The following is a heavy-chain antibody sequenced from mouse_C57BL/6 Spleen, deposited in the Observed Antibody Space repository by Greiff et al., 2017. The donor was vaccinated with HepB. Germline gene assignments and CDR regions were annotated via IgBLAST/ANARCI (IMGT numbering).Heavy chain of an antibody. Sequence: QVQLQQSGPELVKPGASVKISCKASGYAFSSSWMNWVKQRPGKGLEWIGRIYPGDGDTNYNGKFNGKATLTADKSSSTAYMQLSSLTSEDSAVYFWARGDSSGPPFAYWGQGTLVTVSA. J-gene: IGHJ3*01. CDR2: IYPGDGDT. D-gene: IGHD3-2*02. CDR3: ARGDSSGPPFAY. V-gene: IGHV1-82*01. CDR1: GYAFSSSW.